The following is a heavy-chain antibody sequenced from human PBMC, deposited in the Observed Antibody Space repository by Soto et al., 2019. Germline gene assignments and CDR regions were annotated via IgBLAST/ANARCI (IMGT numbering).Heavy chain of an antibody. CDR3: ARDLRTVTTSIWYFDL. V-gene: IGHV4-59*01. D-gene: IGHD4-4*01. Sequence: PSETLSLTCTVSGGSISSYYWSWIRQPTGKGLEWIGYIYYSGSTNYNPSLKSRVTISVDTSKNQFSLKLSSVTAADTAVYYCARDLRTVTTSIWYFDLWGRGTLVTVSS. CDR2: IYYSGST. J-gene: IGHJ2*01. CDR1: GGSISSYY.